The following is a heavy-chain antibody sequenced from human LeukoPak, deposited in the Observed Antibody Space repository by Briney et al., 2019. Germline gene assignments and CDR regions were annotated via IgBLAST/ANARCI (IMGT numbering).Heavy chain of an antibody. CDR1: GGSISSSSYY. D-gene: IGHD5-12*01. V-gene: IGHV4-39*01. J-gene: IGHJ4*02. Sequence: PSETLSLTCTVSGGSISSSSYYWGWIRQPPGKGLEWIGSIYYSGSTYYNPSLKSRVTISVDTSKNQFSLKLSSVTAADTAVYYCARLPRGYDYQDSVYWGQGTLVTVSS. CDR2: IYYSGST. CDR3: ARLPRGYDYQDSVY.